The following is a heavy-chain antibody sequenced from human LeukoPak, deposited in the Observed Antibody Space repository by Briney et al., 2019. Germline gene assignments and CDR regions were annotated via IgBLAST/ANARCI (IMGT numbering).Heavy chain of an antibody. CDR1: GGSISSSSYY. V-gene: IGHV4-39*01. CDR2: IYYSGST. Sequence: SETLSLTCTVSGGSISSSSYYWGWIRQPPGKGLEWIGSIYYSGSTYYNPSLKSRVTISVDTSKNQFSLKLSSVTAADTAVYYCVGGPLVVWVDYWGQGTLVTVSS. CDR3: VGGPLVVWVDY. J-gene: IGHJ4*02. D-gene: IGHD3-22*01.